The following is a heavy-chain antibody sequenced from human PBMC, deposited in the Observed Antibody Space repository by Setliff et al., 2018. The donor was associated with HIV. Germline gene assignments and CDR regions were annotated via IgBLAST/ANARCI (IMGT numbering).Heavy chain of an antibody. D-gene: IGHD2-8*01. CDR2: INTHSGYT. Sequence: ASVKVSCKASGYPFSGYGISWVRQAPGQGLEWMGWINTHSGYTNYAQNVQGRVTVTMDTSTSTAYMELSSLRSEDTAVYYCARGNGHFDSWGQGSLVTVSS. J-gene: IGHJ4*02. V-gene: IGHV1-18*01. CDR3: ARGNGHFDS. CDR1: GYPFSGYG.